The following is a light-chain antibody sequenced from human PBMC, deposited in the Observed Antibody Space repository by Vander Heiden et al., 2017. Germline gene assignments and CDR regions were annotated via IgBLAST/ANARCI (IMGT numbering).Light chain of an antibody. CDR1: QSVSSSY. CDR3: QQYGSSPQT. J-gene: IGKJ1*01. CDR2: GAS. V-gene: IGKV3-20*01. Sequence: EIVLTQSPGTLSLSRGEGATLSCRASQSVSSSYLAWYQQKPGQAPRLLIYGASSRATGIPDRFSGSGSGTDFTLTISRLEPEDFAVYYCQQYGSSPQTFGQGTKVEIK.